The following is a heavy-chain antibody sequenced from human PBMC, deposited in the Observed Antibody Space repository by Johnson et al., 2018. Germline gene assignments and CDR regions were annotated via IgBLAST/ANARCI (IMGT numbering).Heavy chain of an antibody. CDR2: ISWDSGSI. V-gene: IGHV3-9*01. CDR1: GFTFHAYA. D-gene: IGHD3-9*01. J-gene: IGHJ3*02. CDR3: AKELMTGDAANAFDI. Sequence: VQLVQSGGGLVQPGRSLRLSCAASGFTFHAYAMHWVRQAPGKGLEWVSGISWDSGSIGYAVSVKGRFTISRDNAKNSLYLQMNRLRAEDTAFYYCAKELMTGDAANAFDIWGQGTMVTVSS.